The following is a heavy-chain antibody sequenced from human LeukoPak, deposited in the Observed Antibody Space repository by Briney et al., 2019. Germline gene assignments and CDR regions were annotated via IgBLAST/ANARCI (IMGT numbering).Heavy chain of an antibody. CDR2: IYYSGST. CDR1: GGSISSSSYY. Sequence: SETLSLTCTVSGGSISSSSYYWGWIRQPPGKGLEWIGSIYYSGSTYYNPSLKSRVTISVDTSKNQFSLKLSSVTAADTAVYYCARLGGDIVVVPAAMFEPYYYYGMDVWGQGTTVTVSS. J-gene: IGHJ6*02. V-gene: IGHV4-39*01. D-gene: IGHD2-2*01. CDR3: ARLGGDIVVVPAAMFEPYYYYGMDV.